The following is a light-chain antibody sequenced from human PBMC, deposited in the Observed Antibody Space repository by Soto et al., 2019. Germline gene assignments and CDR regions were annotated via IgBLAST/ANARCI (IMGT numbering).Light chain of an antibody. CDR2: DAS. CDR3: QQYNSYSQWT. CDR1: QSISSW. V-gene: IGKV1-5*01. Sequence: DIEITQTPSTLSSSVGDRFTITCLASQSISSWLAWYQQKPGKAPKLLIYDASSLESGVPSRFSGSGSGTEFTLTISSLQPDDFATYYCQQYNSYSQWTFGQGTKVDIK. J-gene: IGKJ1*01.